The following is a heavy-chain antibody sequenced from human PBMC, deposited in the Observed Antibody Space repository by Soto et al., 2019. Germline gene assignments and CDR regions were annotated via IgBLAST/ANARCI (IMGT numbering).Heavy chain of an antibody. D-gene: IGHD2-8*02. V-gene: IGHV4-31*03. CDR2: FYYSGST. CDR3: ARGGGVYYFDY. J-gene: IGHJ4*02. Sequence: PSETLSLTCTVSGGSIITGGYYWNWIRQHPGKGLEWIGYFYYSGSTYYNPSLKSRVTISVNTSKNQFSLKLSSVTAADTAVYYCARGGGVYYFDYWGQGTLVTVSS. CDR1: GGSIITGGYY.